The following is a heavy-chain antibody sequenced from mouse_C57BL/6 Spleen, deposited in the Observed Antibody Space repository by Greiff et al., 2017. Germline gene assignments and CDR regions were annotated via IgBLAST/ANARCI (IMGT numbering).Heavy chain of an antibody. CDR1: GYTFTDYY. CDR3: ARREGYSKGAMDY. V-gene: IGHV1-26*01. CDR2: INPNNGGT. J-gene: IGHJ4*01. D-gene: IGHD2-5*01. Sequence: EVQLQQSGPELVKPGASVKISCKASGYTFTDYYMNWVKQSHGKSLEWIGDINPNNGGTSYNQKFKGKATLTVDKSSSTAYMELRNLTSEDSAVYYCARREGYSKGAMDYWGQGTSVTVSS.